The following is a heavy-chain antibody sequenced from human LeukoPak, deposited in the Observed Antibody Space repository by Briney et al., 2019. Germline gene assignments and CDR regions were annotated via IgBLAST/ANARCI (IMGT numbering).Heavy chain of an antibody. Sequence: SETLSLTCTVSGGSISSYYWSWIRQPAGKGLEWIGRIYISGSTNYNPSLKSRVTISVDTSKNQFSLKLSSVTAADTAVYYCARALANPYYYGSGKGFDPWGQGTLVTVSS. V-gene: IGHV4-4*07. D-gene: IGHD3-10*01. CDR2: IYISGST. J-gene: IGHJ5*02. CDR1: GGSISSYY. CDR3: ARALANPYYYGSGKGFDP.